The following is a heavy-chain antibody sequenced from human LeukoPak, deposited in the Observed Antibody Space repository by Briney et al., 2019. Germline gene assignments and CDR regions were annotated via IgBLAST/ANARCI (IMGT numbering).Heavy chain of an antibody. D-gene: IGHD4-17*01. CDR3: ALWMTSVTTFDY. V-gene: IGHV2-5*02. Sequence: KSAPTLVKPTQTLTLTCTFSGFSLSTSRMAVGWILQPPGKTLQCLALIYWDDDKRYSPSLKSRLTITKDTSKNQVVLTMTNMDPVDTATYYCALWMTSVTTFDYWGQGTLVTVSS. CDR2: IYWDDDK. CDR1: GFSLSTSRMA. J-gene: IGHJ4*02.